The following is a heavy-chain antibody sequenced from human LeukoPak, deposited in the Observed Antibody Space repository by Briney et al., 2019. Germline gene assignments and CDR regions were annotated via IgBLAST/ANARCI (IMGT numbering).Heavy chain of an antibody. J-gene: IGHJ4*02. V-gene: IGHV4-59*01. CDR3: ARGNSDYFDY. CDR1: GGSISSYY. Sequence: PSETLSLTCTVSGGSISSYYWSWIRQPPGKGLEWIGYIYYSGSTNYNPSLKSRVTISVDTSKNQFSLKLSSVTAADTAVYYCARGNSDYFDYWGQGTLVTVSS. CDR2: IYYSGST. D-gene: IGHD1-1*01.